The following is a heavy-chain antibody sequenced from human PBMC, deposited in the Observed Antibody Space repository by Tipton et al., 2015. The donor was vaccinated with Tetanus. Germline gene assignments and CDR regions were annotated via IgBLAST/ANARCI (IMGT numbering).Heavy chain of an antibody. J-gene: IGHJ3*02. CDR3: ARDYFGSGPHYVFDI. D-gene: IGHD3-10*01. V-gene: IGHV1-18*01. CDR2: ISPNNGNT. Sequence: QSGPEVKKPGSSVKVSCKASGGTFTNYALSWVRQAPGQGLEWMGWISPNNGNTNYAQKLQGRLTLTTDTPTSTANMELRSLRSDDTAIYYCARDYFGSGPHYVFDIWGQGTMVTVSS. CDR1: GGTFTNYA.